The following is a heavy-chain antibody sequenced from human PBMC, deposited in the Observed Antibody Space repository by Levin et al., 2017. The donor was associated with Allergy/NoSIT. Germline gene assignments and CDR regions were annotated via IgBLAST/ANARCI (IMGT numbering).Heavy chain of an antibody. CDR1: GFTFSSYA. CDR3: AKDTLIIDY. D-gene: IGHD3-16*01. Sequence: GESLKISCAASGFTFSSYAMSWVRQAPGKGLEWVSAISGSGGSTYYADSVKGRFTISRDNSKNTLYLQMNSLRAEDTAVYYCAKDTLIIDYWGQGTLVTVSS. CDR2: ISGSGGST. V-gene: IGHV3-23*01. J-gene: IGHJ4*02.